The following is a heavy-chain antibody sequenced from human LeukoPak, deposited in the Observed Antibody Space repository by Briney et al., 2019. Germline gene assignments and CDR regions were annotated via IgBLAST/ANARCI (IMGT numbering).Heavy chain of an antibody. V-gene: IGHV1-46*01. J-gene: IGHJ4*02. D-gene: IGHD6-13*01. CDR2: INPSSGST. CDR3: ARTYSSSWSYCDS. CDR1: RSTFTRYY. Sequence: GASVKVSCKASRSTFTRYYIHWVRQAPGQGLDWMGMINPSSGSTRFAQMFQDRVTMTRDTSTSAVYMELSSLTSEDTAMYYCARTYSSSWSYCDSWGQGTLVTVS.